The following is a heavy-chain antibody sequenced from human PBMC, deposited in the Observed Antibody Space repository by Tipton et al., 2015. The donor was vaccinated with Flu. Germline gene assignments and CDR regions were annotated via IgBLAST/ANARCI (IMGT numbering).Heavy chain of an antibody. CDR1: GDSISSDYY. J-gene: IGHJ4*02. CDR3: ARHTGDSVRGVIDY. CDR2: IFRTGST. V-gene: IGHV4-38-2*02. Sequence: TLSLTCTISGDSISSDYYWGWIRQPPGKGLEWIGNIFRTGSTYRNSSLKSRATISIDKSKNQFSLKVFSVTAADTAVYYCARHTGDSVRGVIDYWGQGTLVTVSS. D-gene: IGHD3-10*02.